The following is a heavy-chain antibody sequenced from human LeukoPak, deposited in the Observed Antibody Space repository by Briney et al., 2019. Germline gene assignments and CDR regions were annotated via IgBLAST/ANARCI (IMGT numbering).Heavy chain of an antibody. Sequence: ASVKVSCKASGYTFASYGISWVRQATGQGLEWMGWISAYNGNTNYAQKLQGRVTMTTDTSTSTAYMELRSLRSDDTAVYYCARLGLEWLSKYYFDYWGQGTLVTVSS. CDR3: ARLGLEWLSKYYFDY. J-gene: IGHJ4*02. V-gene: IGHV1-18*01. CDR1: GYTFASYG. CDR2: ISAYNGNT. D-gene: IGHD3-3*01.